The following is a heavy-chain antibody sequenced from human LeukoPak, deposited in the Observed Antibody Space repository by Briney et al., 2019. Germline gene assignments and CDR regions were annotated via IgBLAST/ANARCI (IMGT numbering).Heavy chain of an antibody. D-gene: IGHD3-16*01. CDR1: GFTFSSYG. Sequence: GGSLRLSCAASGFTFSSYGMHWVRQAPGKGLEWVAVVWYDGRSKNYAESVKGRFTLSRDNSKNTLYPQMNSLRAEDTAVYYCATLWALSAFDIWGQGTKVTVSS. J-gene: IGHJ3*02. CDR3: ATLWALSAFDI. CDR2: VWYDGRSK. V-gene: IGHV3-33*01.